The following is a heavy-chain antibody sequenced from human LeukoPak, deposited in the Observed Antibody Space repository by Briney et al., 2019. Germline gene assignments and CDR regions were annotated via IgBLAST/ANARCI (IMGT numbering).Heavy chain of an antibody. Sequence: PSGTLSLTSAVSVGSICSSNWWSWVRQPPGKGLEWIGEVYPSVTATYNPPLKSRVTISVAQYTIQFSLMLSSGTAADTAVYYCESATDSHYYDSSRPIDPWGQGTLVTVSS. CDR3: ESATDSHYYDSSRPIDP. CDR2: VYPSVTA. J-gene: IGHJ5*02. V-gene: IGHV4-4*02. D-gene: IGHD3-22*01. CDR1: VGSICSSNW.